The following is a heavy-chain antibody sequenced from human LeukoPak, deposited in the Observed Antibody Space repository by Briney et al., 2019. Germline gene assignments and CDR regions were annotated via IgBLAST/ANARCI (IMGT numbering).Heavy chain of an antibody. CDR2: IYHSGST. D-gene: IGHD2-8*01. CDR3: TRHQWWLAPRNFDY. Sequence: SETLSLTCTVSGGSISSSSYYWGWIRQPPGKGLEWIGSIYHSGSTYYNPSLKSRVTISVDTPKNQFSLKLSSVTAADMAVYYCTRHQWWLAPRNFDYWGQGTLVTVSS. J-gene: IGHJ4*02. V-gene: IGHV4-39*01. CDR1: GGSISSSSYY.